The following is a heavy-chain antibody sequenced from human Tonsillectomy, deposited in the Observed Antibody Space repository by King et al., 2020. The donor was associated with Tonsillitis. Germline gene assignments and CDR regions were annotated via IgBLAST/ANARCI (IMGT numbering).Heavy chain of an antibody. Sequence: QLVQSGAEVKKPGASVKVSCKASGYTFTNFGITWVRQAPGQGLEWMGWISTYNVNTKYAQKFQGRVTLTTDTSTSTAYMELRSLRTDDTAVYYCARRGGFCTGVRCYEAYWGQGTLVTVSS. CDR3: ARRGGFCTGVRCYEAY. V-gene: IGHV1-18*01. CDR2: ISTYNVNT. D-gene: IGHD2-8*02. J-gene: IGHJ4*02. CDR1: GYTFTNFG.